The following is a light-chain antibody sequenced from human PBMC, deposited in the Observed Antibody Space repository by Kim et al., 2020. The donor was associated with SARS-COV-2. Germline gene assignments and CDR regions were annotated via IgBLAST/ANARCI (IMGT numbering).Light chain of an antibody. CDR3: AVWDGSLKQGV. J-gene: IGLJ3*02. Sequence: ELTQPPSASGTPGQRVTITCSGSSTNIGSNNVVWYQQLPGAAPKLLIYSNNQRPSGIPDRFSGSRSGTSASLAISGLEAGDEADYYCAVWDGSLKQGVFGGGTQVTVL. V-gene: IGLV1-44*01. CDR2: SNN. CDR1: STNIGSNN.